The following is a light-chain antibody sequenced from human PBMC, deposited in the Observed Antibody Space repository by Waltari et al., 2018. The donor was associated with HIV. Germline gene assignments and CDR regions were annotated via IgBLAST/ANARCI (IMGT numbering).Light chain of an antibody. Sequence: QSALTQPASVSGSPGQSIPIPCTGTSSDVGGYKYVPWYQQHPGKAPRLMIYEVSNRPSGVSNRFSGSKSGDTASLTISGLQAEDEAAYYCSSYTSSNTLRFGGGTKLTVL. CDR3: SSYTSSNTLR. V-gene: IGLV2-14*01. J-gene: IGLJ2*01. CDR2: EVS. CDR1: SSDVGGYKY.